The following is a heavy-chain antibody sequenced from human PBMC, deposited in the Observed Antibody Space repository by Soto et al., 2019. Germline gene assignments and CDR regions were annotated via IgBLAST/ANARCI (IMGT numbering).Heavy chain of an antibody. V-gene: IGHV3-23*01. J-gene: IGHJ4*02. CDR3: AKRDKTIASSTYYFDY. CDR2: IGGSGVST. CDR1: GFTFSDYA. Sequence: PGGSLRLSCAASGFTFSDYAMTWVRQAPGKGLEWVSNIGGSGVSTYFADSVKGRFTISRDNSKNTLYLQMNSLRAEDTAVYYCAKRDKTIASSTYYFDYWGQGTLVTVSS. D-gene: IGHD1-7*01.